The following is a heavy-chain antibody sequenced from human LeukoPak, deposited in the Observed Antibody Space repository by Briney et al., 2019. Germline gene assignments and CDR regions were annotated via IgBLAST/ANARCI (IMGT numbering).Heavy chain of an antibody. CDR1: GFPFSVFE. V-gene: IGHV3-48*03. Sequence: PGGSRRLSCAASGFPFSVFEMYWVRQAPGKGLEWVSYISSSGTTTYYADSVKGRFTISRDNAISSLYLQMNSLRAEDTAVYYCTRLAVATPGVDPWGQGTLVTVSS. J-gene: IGHJ5*02. CDR3: TRLAVATPGVDP. D-gene: IGHD2-21*01. CDR2: ISSSGTTT.